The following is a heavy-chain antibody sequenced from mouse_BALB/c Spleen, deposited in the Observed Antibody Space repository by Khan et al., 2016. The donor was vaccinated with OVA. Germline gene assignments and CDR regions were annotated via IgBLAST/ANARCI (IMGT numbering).Heavy chain of an antibody. CDR2: ISDDGSYT. CDR1: GFTFSAYY. CDR3: VRAAYYRYGIDY. J-gene: IGHJ2*01. Sequence: EVELVESGGGLVKPGGSLKLSCAASGFTFSAYYMFWVRQTPEKSLEWVATISDDGSYTYYPDSVRGRFTISRDNAKSDLYLQLSSLQSDDTAMHYCVRAAYYRYGIDYWGQGTTLTVSS. V-gene: IGHV5-4*02. D-gene: IGHD2-14*01.